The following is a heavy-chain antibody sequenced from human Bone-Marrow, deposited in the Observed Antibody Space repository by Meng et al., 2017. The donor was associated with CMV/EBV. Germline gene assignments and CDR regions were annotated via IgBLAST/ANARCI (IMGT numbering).Heavy chain of an antibody. CDR1: GFTFSSYG. CDR3: AKVFTGYTLFGYGMDV. D-gene: IGHD1-1*01. J-gene: IGHJ6*02. Sequence: GGSLRLSCAASGFTFSSYGMHWVRQAPGKGLEWVAVIWYDGSNKYYADSVKGRFTISRDNSKNTLYLQMNSLRAEDTAVYYCAKVFTGYTLFGYGMDVWVQGTTVTVSS. V-gene: IGHV3-33*06. CDR2: IWYDGSNK.